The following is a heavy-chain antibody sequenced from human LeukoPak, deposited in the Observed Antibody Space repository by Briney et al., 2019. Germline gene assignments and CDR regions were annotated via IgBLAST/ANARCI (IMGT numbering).Heavy chain of an antibody. J-gene: IGHJ4*02. CDR2: IYAYNGNT. V-gene: IGHV1-18*01. D-gene: IGHD2-2*01. CDR3: ARVPEYCSSTSCPDY. CDR1: GYTFTSYG. Sequence: ASVKVSCKPSGYTFTSYGISWVRQAPGQGLEWMGWIYAYNGNTNYAQKPQGRVTMTTNTSTATAYMELTSLRSDDTAVYYCARVPEYCSSTSCPDYWGQGTLVPVSS.